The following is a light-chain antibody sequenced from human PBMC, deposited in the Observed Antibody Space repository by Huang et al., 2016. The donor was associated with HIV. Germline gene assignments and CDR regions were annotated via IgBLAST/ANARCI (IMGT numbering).Light chain of an antibody. CDR1: QSISSY. J-gene: IGKJ3*01. V-gene: IGKV1-39*01. CDR3: QQTYRPPLT. CDR2: AAS. Sequence: DIQMTQSPSSLSASVGDRVTITCRASQSISSYLNWYQQKPGKAPKLLIYAASRLQRGVPARSSSSESGADITLTISSLQPEDFATYYCQQTYRPPLTFGPGTKVYIK.